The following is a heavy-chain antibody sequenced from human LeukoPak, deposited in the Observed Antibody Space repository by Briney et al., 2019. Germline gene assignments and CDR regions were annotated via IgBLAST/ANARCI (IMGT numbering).Heavy chain of an antibody. Sequence: GGSLRLSCAVSGFTFSSSWMHWVRQAPGKGLVWVSHIKTDGSTTAYADSVKGRFTISRDNAKNTLYLQMNSLRAEDTAVYYCARDRYSSRLEYFEYWGQGTLVTVSS. J-gene: IGHJ4*02. CDR1: GFTFSSSW. V-gene: IGHV3-74*01. CDR3: ARDRYSSRLEYFEY. D-gene: IGHD6-13*01. CDR2: IKTDGSTT.